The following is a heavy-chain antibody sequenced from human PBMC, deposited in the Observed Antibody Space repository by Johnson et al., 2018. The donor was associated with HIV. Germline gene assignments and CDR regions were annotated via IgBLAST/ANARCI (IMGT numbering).Heavy chain of an antibody. Sequence: VQLVESGGGVVQPGRSLRLSCAASGFTFSSYDMHWVRQATGKGLEWVSAIGTAGDTYYPGSVKGRFTISRDNSKNTLYLQMNSLRAEDTAVYYCAKDGDHSGSPPEAFDIWGQGTMVTVSS. CDR3: AKDGDHSGSPPEAFDI. CDR1: GFTFSSYD. V-gene: IGHV3-13*01. D-gene: IGHD1-26*01. J-gene: IGHJ3*02. CDR2: IGTAGDT.